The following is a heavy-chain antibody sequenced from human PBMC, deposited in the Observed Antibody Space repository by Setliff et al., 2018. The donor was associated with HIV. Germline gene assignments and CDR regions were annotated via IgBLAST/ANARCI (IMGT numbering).Heavy chain of an antibody. V-gene: IGHV4-39*01. D-gene: IGHD2-21*02. Sequence: SETLSLTCSVSGGSINSDNYYWGWIRQAPGKGLEWIGSIYYSGTTYSNPSLRGRVTISVDRSRNQFSLTLNSVTAADTATYYCASRGIVVVTMSMPDEFFVHWGHGTLVTVSS. CDR2: IYYSGTT. J-gene: IGHJ1*01. CDR1: GGSINSDNYY. CDR3: ASRGIVVVTMSMPDEFFVH.